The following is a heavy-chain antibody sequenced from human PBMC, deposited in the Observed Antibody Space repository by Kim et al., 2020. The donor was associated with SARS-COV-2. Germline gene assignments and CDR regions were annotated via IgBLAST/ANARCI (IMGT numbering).Heavy chain of an antibody. V-gene: IGHV4-59*13. Sequence: SETLSLTCTVSGGSISSYYWSWIRQPPGKGLEWIGYIYYSGSTNYNPSLKSRVTISVDTSKNQFSLKLSSVTAADTAVYYCARDHPSDYYGMDVWGQGTTVTVSS. J-gene: IGHJ6*02. CDR1: GGSISSYY. CDR3: ARDHPSDYYGMDV. CDR2: IYYSGST.